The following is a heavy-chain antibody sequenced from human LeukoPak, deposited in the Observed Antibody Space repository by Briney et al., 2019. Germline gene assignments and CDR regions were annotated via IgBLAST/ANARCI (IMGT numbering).Heavy chain of an antibody. CDR2: ISSSGGSK. D-gene: IGHD3-3*01. CDR1: TFTFSDYS. CDR3: VRVVGDFWSGYHFDY. V-gene: IGHV3-11*04. Sequence: SGGSLRLSCAASTFTFSDYSMSWIRQAPGKGLERVSHISSSGGSKYYTDSVKGRFTISRDNAMNSLYLQMSSLRAEDTAVYYCVRVVGDFWSGYHFDYWGQGTLVTVSS. J-gene: IGHJ4*02.